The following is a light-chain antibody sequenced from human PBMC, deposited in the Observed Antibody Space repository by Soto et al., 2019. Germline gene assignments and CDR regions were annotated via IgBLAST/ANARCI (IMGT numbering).Light chain of an antibody. J-gene: IGKJ3*01. CDR1: QSVSSSY. V-gene: IGKV3-20*01. Sequence: EIVLTQSPGTLSLSPGERATLSCRASQSVSSSYLAWYQQKPGQAPRLLIYGASNRATGIPDRFSGSGSGTDFTLTISRLEPEDFAVYYCQQYGRFFGPGTKVDIK. CDR2: GAS. CDR3: QQYGRF.